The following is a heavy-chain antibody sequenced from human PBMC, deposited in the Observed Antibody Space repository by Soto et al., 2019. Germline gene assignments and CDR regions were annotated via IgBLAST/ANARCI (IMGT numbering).Heavy chain of an antibody. D-gene: IGHD5-12*01. CDR3: ARGPSRGWLRLVENWFDP. V-gene: IGHV1-8*01. CDR1: GYTFTIYD. CDR2: MNPNSGNT. Sequence: ASVKGSCKASGYTFTIYDINFVRQATGQWLEWIGWMNPNSGNTGYAQKFQGRVTMTRNTSISTAYMELSSLRSEDTAVYYCARGPSRGWLRLVENWFDPWGQGTLVTVSS. J-gene: IGHJ5*02.